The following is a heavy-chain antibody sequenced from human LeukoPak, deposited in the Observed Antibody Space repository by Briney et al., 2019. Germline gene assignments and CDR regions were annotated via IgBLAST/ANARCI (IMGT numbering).Heavy chain of an antibody. V-gene: IGHV3-74*01. CDR1: GFTFDTYW. CDR3: ARSPPLWNGDAFDI. D-gene: IGHD1-1*01. Sequence: GGSLRLSCAASGFTFDTYWMHWVRQAPGKGLVWVSRSNSDGSSTSYADSVKGRFTISRDNAKNSLYLQMNSLRVEDTAVYYCARSPPLWNGDAFDIWGQGTMVTVSS. J-gene: IGHJ3*02. CDR2: SNSDGSST.